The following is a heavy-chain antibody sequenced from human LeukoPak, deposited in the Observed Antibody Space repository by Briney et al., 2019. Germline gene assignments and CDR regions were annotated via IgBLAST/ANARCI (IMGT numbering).Heavy chain of an antibody. Sequence: GGSLRLSCAASEFTFSGYAMSWVRQAPGKGLQWVSGISGSGGSTYYADSVKGRFTISRDNSKNTLYLQMNSLRADDTAVYYCAKAQILWFGDLTYAFDIWGQGTVVTVSS. CDR3: AKAQILWFGDLTYAFDI. V-gene: IGHV3-23*01. CDR2: ISGSGGST. J-gene: IGHJ3*02. CDR1: EFTFSGYA. D-gene: IGHD3-10*01.